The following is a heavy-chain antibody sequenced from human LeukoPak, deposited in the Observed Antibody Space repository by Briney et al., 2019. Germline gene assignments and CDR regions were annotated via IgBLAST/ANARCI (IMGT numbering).Heavy chain of an antibody. Sequence: GGSLRLSCAASGFTFRNYWMHWVRQAPGKGLVWVSRINRDGSSTSYADSVKGRFTISRDNAKNTLYLQMNSPRAEDTAMYYCTRGDYGAYGYDAFDIWGQGTMVTVSS. D-gene: IGHD4-17*01. CDR3: TRGDYGAYGYDAFDI. J-gene: IGHJ3*02. CDR2: INRDGSST. CDR1: GFTFRNYW. V-gene: IGHV3-74*01.